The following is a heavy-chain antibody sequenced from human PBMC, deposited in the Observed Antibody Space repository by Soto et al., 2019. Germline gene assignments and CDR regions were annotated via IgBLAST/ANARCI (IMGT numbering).Heavy chain of an antibody. V-gene: IGHV1-69*13. Sequence: SVKVSCKASGGTFSSYRFNWVRQARGQGLEWLGGIVPIYLTADYAQKFQGRVTITADESTRTVYLELSSLKSQDTALYYCARDSGAKLSSSWGQGTLVPVSS. CDR1: GGTFSSYR. D-gene: IGHD6-13*01. J-gene: IGHJ4*02. CDR3: ARDSGAKLSSS. CDR2: IVPIYLTA.